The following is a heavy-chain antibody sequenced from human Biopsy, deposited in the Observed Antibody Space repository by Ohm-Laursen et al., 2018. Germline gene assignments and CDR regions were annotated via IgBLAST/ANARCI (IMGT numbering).Heavy chain of an antibody. V-gene: IGHV4-59*01. D-gene: IGHD3-22*01. CDR2: VYYTGST. CDR1: GDSISSYY. CDR3: ARDRGFYSDRTVPGYFDL. Sequence: TLTLTYTVSGDSISSYYWSWIRQPPGKGLEWIGYVYYTGSTDYNPSLQSRVTISVDTSKNHFSLRLRSVTPADTAIYYCARDRGFYSDRTVPGYFDLWGRGTLVTVSS. J-gene: IGHJ2*01.